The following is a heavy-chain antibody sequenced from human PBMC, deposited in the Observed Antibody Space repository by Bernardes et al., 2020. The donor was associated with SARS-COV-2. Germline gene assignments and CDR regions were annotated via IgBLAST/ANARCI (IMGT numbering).Heavy chain of an antibody. D-gene: IGHD6-13*01. V-gene: IGHV4-39*01. CDR1: GGSISSSSYY. CDR3: ARRIANIWKGNWFDP. J-gene: IGHJ5*02. Sequence: SEPLSLTCTVSGGSISSSSYYWGWIRQPPGKGLEWIGSIYYSGSTYYNPSLKSRVTISVDTSKNQFSLKLSSVTAADTAVYYCARRIANIWKGNWFDPWGQGTLVTVSS. CDR2: IYYSGST.